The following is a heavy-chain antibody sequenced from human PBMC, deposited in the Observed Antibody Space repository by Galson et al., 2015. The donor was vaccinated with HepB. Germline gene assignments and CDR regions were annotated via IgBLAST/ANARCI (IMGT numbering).Heavy chain of an antibody. CDR3: ARDTRVTKLTTAAGTSFDY. D-gene: IGHD6-13*01. CDR2: ISYDGSNK. J-gene: IGHJ4*02. CDR1: GFTFSSYG. Sequence: SLRLSYAASGFTFSSYGMHWVRQAPGKGLEWVAIISYDGSNKYYTDSVKGRFTISRDNSKHTLYLQMNSLRAEDTAVYYCARDTRVTKLTTAAGTSFDYWGQGTLVTVSS. V-gene: IGHV3-30*03.